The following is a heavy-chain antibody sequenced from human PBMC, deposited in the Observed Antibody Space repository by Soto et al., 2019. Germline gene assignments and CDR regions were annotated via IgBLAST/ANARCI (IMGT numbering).Heavy chain of an antibody. CDR3: VRDGTKTLRDWFDP. CDR2: IYATGTT. V-gene: IGHV4-4*07. D-gene: IGHD1-1*01. Sequence: SETLSLTCTVSGASTSGFYWSWIRKSAGKGLEWIGRIYATGTTDYNPSLKSRVMMSVDTSKKQFSLKLRSVTAADTAVYYCVRDGTKTLRDWFDPWGQGISVTVSS. CDR1: GASTSGFY. J-gene: IGHJ5*02.